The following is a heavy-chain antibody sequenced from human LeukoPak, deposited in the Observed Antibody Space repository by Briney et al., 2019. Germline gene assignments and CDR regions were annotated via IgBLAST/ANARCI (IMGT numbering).Heavy chain of an antibody. Sequence: SETLSLTCTVSGGSISSYYWSWIRQPPGKGLEWIGYIYYSGSTNYNPSLKSRVTISVDTSKNQFSLKLSSVTAADTAVYYCARGCSGGSCPNWFDPWGQGTLVTVPS. CDR2: IYYSGST. CDR3: ARGCSGGSCPNWFDP. D-gene: IGHD2-15*01. J-gene: IGHJ5*02. CDR1: GGSISSYY. V-gene: IGHV4-59*08.